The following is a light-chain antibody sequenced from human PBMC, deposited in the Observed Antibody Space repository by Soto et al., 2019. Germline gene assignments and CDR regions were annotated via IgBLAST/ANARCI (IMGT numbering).Light chain of an antibody. CDR3: KQYNNWPALT. V-gene: IGKV3-15*01. Sequence: EIVMTQSPATLSVSPGERATLSCRASQSVSSNLAWYQQKPGQAPRLLIYGASTRATGIPARFSGSRSGTEFTLTISSLQSEDFAVYYCKQYNNWPALTFGGGPKVEIK. J-gene: IGKJ4*01. CDR2: GAS. CDR1: QSVSSN.